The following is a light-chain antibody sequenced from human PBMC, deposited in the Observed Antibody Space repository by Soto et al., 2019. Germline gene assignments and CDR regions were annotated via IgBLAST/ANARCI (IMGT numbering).Light chain of an antibody. Sequence: IVMTHSPATLSVSPGEIATLSFRASQSVSSNLAWYQQKPGQAPRLLIYGASTRATGIPARFSGSGSGTEFTLTISRVEPEDFAVYYCQYYGTSVFIFGGGTKVDIK. V-gene: IGKV3-15*01. CDR1: QSVSSN. CDR2: GAS. J-gene: IGKJ4*01. CDR3: QYYGTSVFI.